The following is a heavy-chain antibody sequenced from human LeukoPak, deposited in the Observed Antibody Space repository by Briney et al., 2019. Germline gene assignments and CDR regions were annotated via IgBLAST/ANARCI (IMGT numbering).Heavy chain of an antibody. D-gene: IGHD6-19*01. CDR2: IYHSGST. V-gene: IGHV4-38-2*02. J-gene: IGHJ4*02. CDR1: GYSISSGYY. Sequence: SETLSLTCTVSGYSISSGYYWGWIRQPPGKGLEWIGSIYHSGSTYYNPSLKSRVTISVDTSKNRFSLKLSSVTAADTAVYYCARDLVAVAGGDYWGQGTLVTVSS. CDR3: ARDLVAVAGGDY.